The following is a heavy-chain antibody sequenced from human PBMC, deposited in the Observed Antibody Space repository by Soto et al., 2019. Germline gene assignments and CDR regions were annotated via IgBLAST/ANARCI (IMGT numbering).Heavy chain of an antibody. CDR1: GFTFGDYA. V-gene: IGHV3-49*03. CDR3: TRDLNDYGDYKFDY. D-gene: IGHD4-17*01. J-gene: IGHJ4*02. CDR2: IRSKAYGGTT. Sequence: SLRLSCTASGFTFGDYAMSWFRQAPGKGLEWVGFIRSKAYGGTTEYAASVKGRFTISRDDSKSIAYLQMNSLKTEDTAVYYCTRDLNDYGDYKFDYWGQGTLVTVSS.